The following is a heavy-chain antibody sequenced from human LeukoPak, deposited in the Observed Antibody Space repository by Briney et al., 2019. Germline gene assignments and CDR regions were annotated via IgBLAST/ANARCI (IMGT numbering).Heavy chain of an antibody. D-gene: IGHD2-2*01. CDR2: ISGSGGST. Sequence: GGSLRLSCAASGFTFSSYAMSWVRQAPGKGLEWVSAISGSGGSTYYADSVKGRFTISRDKSKNTLYLQMNSLRAEDTAVYYCARTYCSSTSCSFDYWGQGTLVTVSS. V-gene: IGHV3-23*01. J-gene: IGHJ4*02. CDR1: GFTFSSYA. CDR3: ARTYCSSTSCSFDY.